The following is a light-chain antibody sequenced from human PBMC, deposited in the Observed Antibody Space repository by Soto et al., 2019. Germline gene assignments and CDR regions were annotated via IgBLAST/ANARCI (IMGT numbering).Light chain of an antibody. J-gene: IGKJ3*01. V-gene: IGKV3-20*01. CDR3: QRYYGSLGV. CDR1: QSVSSSY. Sequence: EIVLTQSPGTLSLSPGERATLSCRASQSVSSSYLAWYQQKPGQAPRLLIYGASSRATGIPDRFSGSGSGTDFTLTISRLEPEDFAVYYCQRYYGSLGVFGPGTKVDIK. CDR2: GAS.